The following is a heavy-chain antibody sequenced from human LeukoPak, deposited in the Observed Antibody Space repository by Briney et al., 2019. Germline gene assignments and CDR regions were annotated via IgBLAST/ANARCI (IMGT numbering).Heavy chain of an antibody. CDR1: GFTFDDYG. Sequence: PGGSLRLSCAASGFTFDDYGMSWVRQAPGEGLEWVSAINWNGGSTGYVDSVKGRFTISRDNAKTSLYLQMNSLRAEDTALYHCARVNGYYYYYGMDVWGQGTTVTVSS. D-gene: IGHD2-8*01. CDR3: ARVNGYYYYYGMDV. J-gene: IGHJ6*02. V-gene: IGHV3-20*01. CDR2: INWNGGST.